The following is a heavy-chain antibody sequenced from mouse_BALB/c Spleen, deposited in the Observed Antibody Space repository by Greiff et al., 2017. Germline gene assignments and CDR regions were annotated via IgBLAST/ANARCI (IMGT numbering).Heavy chain of an antibody. D-gene: IGHD3-1*01. CDR2: IYPGDGDT. CDR3: AREATARAKPYFDY. Sequence: VQLQQSGAELARPGASVKLSCKASGYTFTSYWMQWVKQRPGQGLEWIGAIYPGDGDTRYTQKFKGKATLTADKSSSTAYMQLKSLTSEDSAVYYCAREATARAKPYFDYWGQGTTLTVSS. CDR1: GYTFTSYW. V-gene: IGHV1-87*01. J-gene: IGHJ2*01.